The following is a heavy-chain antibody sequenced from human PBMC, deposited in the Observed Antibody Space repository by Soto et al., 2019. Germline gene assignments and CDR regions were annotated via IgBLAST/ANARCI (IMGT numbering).Heavy chain of an antibody. CDR1: GFSFGTYT. CDR3: AKHLIGGRLQSPFDL. D-gene: IGHD3-3*02. Sequence: EVQLLESGGRLVQPGGSLRLSCAVSGFSFGTYTVNWVRQVPGTGLEWVSGLSDSVGTTHYAYSVKGRFTISRDKSKNTLYLQMNNLRAEDTAVYYCAKHLIGGRLQSPFDLWGQGTQVTVSS. V-gene: IGHV3-23*01. J-gene: IGHJ4*02. CDR2: LSDSVGTT.